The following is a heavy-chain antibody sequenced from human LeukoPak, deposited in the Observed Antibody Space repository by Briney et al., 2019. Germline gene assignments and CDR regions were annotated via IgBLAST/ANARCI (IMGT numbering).Heavy chain of an antibody. D-gene: IGHD3-9*01. CDR3: ARGRSVSYYDILTGYSTYYFDY. CDR1: GGSISSYY. V-gene: IGHV4-59*01. J-gene: IGHJ4*02. Sequence: SETLSLTCTVCGGSISSYYWSWLREPTGKGGEGVGYMYYSGSTNYNPSLKRRVNISVKKCKKQFSLKLSSVTAADTAVYYCARGRSVSYYDILTGYSTYYFDYWGQGTLVTVSS. CDR2: MYYSGST.